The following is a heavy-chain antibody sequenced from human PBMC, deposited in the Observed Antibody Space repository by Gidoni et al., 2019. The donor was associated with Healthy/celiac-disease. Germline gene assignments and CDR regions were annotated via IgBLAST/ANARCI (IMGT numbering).Heavy chain of an antibody. CDR2: IYYSGST. J-gene: IGHJ4*02. CDR3: ASRSGYGRFVY. CDR1: GGSISSYY. D-gene: IGHD5-12*01. Sequence: QVQLQESGPGLVKPSETLSLTCTVSGGSISSYYWSWLRQPPGKGLEWIGYIYYSGSTNYNPSLKSRVTISVDTSKNQFSLKLSSVTAADTAVYYCASRSGYGRFVYWGQGTLVTVSS. V-gene: IGHV4-59*08.